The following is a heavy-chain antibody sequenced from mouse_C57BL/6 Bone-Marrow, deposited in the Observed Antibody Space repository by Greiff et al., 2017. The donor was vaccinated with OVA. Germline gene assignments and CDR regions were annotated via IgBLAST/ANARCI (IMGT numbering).Heavy chain of an antibody. CDR1: GYTFTSYG. CDR3: ARDGYHWYFDV. V-gene: IGHV1-81*01. Sequence: VKLMESGAELARPGASVKLSCKASGYTFTSYGISWVKQRTGQGLEWIGEIYPRSGNTYYNEKFKGKATLTADKSSSTAYMELRSLTSEDSAVYFCARDGYHWYFDVWGTGTTVTVSS. CDR2: IYPRSGNT. D-gene: IGHD2-3*01. J-gene: IGHJ1*03.